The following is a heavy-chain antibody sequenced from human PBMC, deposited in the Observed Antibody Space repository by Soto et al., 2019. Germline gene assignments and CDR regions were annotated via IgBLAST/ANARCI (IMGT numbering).Heavy chain of an antibody. CDR3: ARDHNFGFILYAMDV. Sequence: ASVKVSCKASGYTFTSYSMHWLRQSPGQGLEWMGIINPSSGRTSYAQNFQGRVTMTSDTSTSIVYMEMSSLKSEDTAVYYCARDHNFGFILYAMDVWGQGTTVTVSS. CDR2: INPSSGRT. V-gene: IGHV1-46*01. J-gene: IGHJ6*02. CDR1: GYTFTSYS. D-gene: IGHD2-15*01.